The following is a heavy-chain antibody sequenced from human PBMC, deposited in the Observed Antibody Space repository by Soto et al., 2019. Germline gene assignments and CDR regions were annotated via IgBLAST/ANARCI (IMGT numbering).Heavy chain of an antibody. V-gene: IGHV1-69*13. Sequence: ASVKVSCKASGDTFSRYATSWVRQAPGQGLEWMGSIAPMFGTTHYAQKFQGRVTITADESTSTAYMELSGLTSEDTAVYYCARGAIVVIISFDHWGQGTQVTVFS. CDR3: ARGAIVVIISFDH. CDR1: GDTFSRYA. J-gene: IGHJ4*02. CDR2: IAPMFGTT. D-gene: IGHD3-3*01.